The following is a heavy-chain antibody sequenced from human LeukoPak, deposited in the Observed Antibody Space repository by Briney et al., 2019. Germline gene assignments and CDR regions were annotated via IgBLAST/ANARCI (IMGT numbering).Heavy chain of an antibody. D-gene: IGHD2-2*01. Sequence: GGSLRLSCAASGFTFSSYAMHWVRQAPGKGLEWVAFISYDGSNKYYADSVKGRFTISRDNSKNTLYLQMNSLRAEDTAVYYCARDRYCSSTSCYDDYWGQGTLVTVSS. CDR3: ARDRYCSSTSCYDDY. J-gene: IGHJ4*02. CDR2: ISYDGSNK. CDR1: GFTFSSYA. V-gene: IGHV3-30-3*01.